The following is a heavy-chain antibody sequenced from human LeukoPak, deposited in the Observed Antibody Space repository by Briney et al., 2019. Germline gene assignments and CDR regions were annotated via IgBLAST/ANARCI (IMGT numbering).Heavy chain of an antibody. CDR3: ARALEVAAAWYPFDY. CDR2: IYYSGST. CDR1: GGSISSYY. D-gene: IGHD6-13*01. J-gene: IGHJ4*02. V-gene: IGHV4-59*01. Sequence: PSETLSLTCTVSGGSISSYYWSWIRQPPGKGLEWIGYIYYSGSTNYNPSLKSRVTISVDTSKNQFSLKLSSVTAADTAVYYCARALEVAAAWYPFDYWGQGTLVTVSS.